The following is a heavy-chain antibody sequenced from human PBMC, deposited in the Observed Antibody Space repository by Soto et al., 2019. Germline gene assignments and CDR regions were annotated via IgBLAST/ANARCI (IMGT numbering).Heavy chain of an antibody. CDR2: IIPIFGTA. J-gene: IGHJ6*02. D-gene: IGHD3-22*01. CDR1: GGTFSSYA. V-gene: IGHV1-69*12. CDR3: AGPPGSSGYYRYGLDV. Sequence: QVQLVQSGAEVKKPGSSVKVSCKASGGTFSSYAISWVRQAPGQGLEWMGGIIPIFGTANYAQKFQGRVTITADSSTGAAYMELSSLRSDDKAVYYGAGPPGSSGYYRYGLDVWGQGTTVTVSS.